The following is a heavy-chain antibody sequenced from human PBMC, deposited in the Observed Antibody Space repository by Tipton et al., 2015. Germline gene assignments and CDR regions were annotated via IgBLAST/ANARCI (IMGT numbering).Heavy chain of an antibody. J-gene: IGHJ5*02. Sequence: TLSLTCDVSGPSISSGYQWGWIRQPPGKGLEWIGNVYNTGTTYHNPSLKSRVTISVSTSKNQFSLRLSSVTAADTAVYYCARFDYGDYLTGFDPWGQGTLVTVSS. CDR3: ARFDYGDYLTGFDP. D-gene: IGHD4-17*01. V-gene: IGHV4-38-2*01. CDR2: VYNTGTT. CDR1: GPSISSGYQ.